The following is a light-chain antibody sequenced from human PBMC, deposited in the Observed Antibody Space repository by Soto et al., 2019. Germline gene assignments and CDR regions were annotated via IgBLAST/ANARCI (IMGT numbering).Light chain of an antibody. J-gene: IGKJ2*01. CDR1: QGISSS. V-gene: IGKV1-9*01. CDR2: AAS. CDR3: QQVNTYPYT. Sequence: IQLTQSPSSLSASVGDRVTITCRASQGISSSLAWYQQIPGKAPTLLIYAASTLQSGVPPRFSGSVSGTDFTLTISSLQPDDFATYYCQQVNTYPYTFGPGTKLEIK.